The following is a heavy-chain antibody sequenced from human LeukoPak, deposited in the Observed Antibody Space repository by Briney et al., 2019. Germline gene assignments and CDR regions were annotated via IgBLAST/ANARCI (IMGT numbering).Heavy chain of an antibody. Sequence: GGSLRLSCAASGFTFSSYAMHWVRQAPGKGLEWVAVISYDGSNKYYADSVKGRFTISRDNSKNTLYLQMNSLRAEDTAVYYCAREAWYYDSSGYYGGSGVFDYWGQGTLVTVSS. CDR3: AREAWYYDSSGYYGGSGVFDY. J-gene: IGHJ4*02. D-gene: IGHD3-22*01. V-gene: IGHV3-30*04. CDR2: ISYDGSNK. CDR1: GFTFSSYA.